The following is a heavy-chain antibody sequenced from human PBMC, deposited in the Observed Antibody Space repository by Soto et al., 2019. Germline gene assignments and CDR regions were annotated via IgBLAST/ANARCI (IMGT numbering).Heavy chain of an antibody. J-gene: IGHJ6*02. Sequence: EVQLVDSGGGLIQPGRSLRLTCAASGFTFDDFAMHWVRQVPGKGLEWVAGISRNSDTVDYAVSVKGRFIISRDNANNFLYLQMNSLRPEDTAIYYCAKAGAAFNYYYPIAVWGQGTTVTVSS. CDR1: GFTFDDFA. V-gene: IGHV3-9*01. CDR2: ISRNSDTV. D-gene: IGHD3-10*01. CDR3: AKAGAAFNYYYPIAV.